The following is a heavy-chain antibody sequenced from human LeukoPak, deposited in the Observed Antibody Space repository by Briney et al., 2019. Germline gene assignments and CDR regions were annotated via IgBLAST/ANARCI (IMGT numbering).Heavy chain of an antibody. V-gene: IGHV3-48*02. CDR2: ITASGTAM. J-gene: IGHJ4*02. D-gene: IGHD3-22*01. Sequence: GGSLRLSCAASGFTFSSYSMNWVRQAPGKGLEWVSHITASGTAMFYADSVKGRFTISRDNAKNSLYLQMNSLRDEDTAVYYCAKHRFESGGYHSTDWGQGTLVTVSS. CDR3: AKHRFESGGYHSTD. CDR1: GFTFSSYS.